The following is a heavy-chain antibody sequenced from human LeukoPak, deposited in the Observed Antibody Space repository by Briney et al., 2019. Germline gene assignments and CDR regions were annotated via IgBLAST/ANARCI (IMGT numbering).Heavy chain of an antibody. CDR1: GYTFTGYY. D-gene: IGHD3-10*01. V-gene: IGHV1-2*02. CDR2: INPNSGGT. Sequence: GASVKVSCKASGYTFTGYYMHWVRQAPGQGLEWMGWINPNSGGTNYAQKFQGRVTMTRDTSISTAYMVLSRLRSDDTAVYYCARDLTLWFGELLSVDAFDIWGQGTMVTVSS. CDR3: ARDLTLWFGELLSVDAFDI. J-gene: IGHJ3*02.